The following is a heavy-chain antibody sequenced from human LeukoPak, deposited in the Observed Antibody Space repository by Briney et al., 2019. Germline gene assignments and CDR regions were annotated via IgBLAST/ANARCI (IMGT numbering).Heavy chain of an antibody. Sequence: SQTPSLTCPVSGGSTSSGGFYWSWIPQPPRKGPEWVGYIYHSGGTYYNPSLKSRVTISVDRSKNQFSLKLSSVTAADTAVYYCARSSPDYYGSGSYYYYYYMDVWGKGTTVTVSS. CDR2: IYHSGGT. J-gene: IGHJ6*03. CDR1: GGSTSSGGFY. V-gene: IGHV4-30-2*01. D-gene: IGHD3-10*01. CDR3: ARSSPDYYGSGSYYYYYYMDV.